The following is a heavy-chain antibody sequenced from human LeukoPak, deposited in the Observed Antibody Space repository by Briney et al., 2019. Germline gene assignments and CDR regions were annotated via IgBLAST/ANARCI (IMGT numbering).Heavy chain of an antibody. CDR3: VRGPGSSWYQADY. J-gene: IGHJ4*02. V-gene: IGHV3-53*01. CDR2: IYSGGST. D-gene: IGHD6-13*01. Sequence: PGGSLRLSRAASVFTVSSNYMSCVRQAPGKGLEGGSVIYSGGSTYYADSVKGRFTISRDNSKNTLYLQMNSLRAEDTAVYYCVRGPGSSWYQADYWGQGTLVTVSS. CDR1: VFTVSSNY.